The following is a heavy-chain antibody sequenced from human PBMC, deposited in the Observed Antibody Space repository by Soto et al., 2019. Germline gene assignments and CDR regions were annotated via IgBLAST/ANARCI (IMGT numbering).Heavy chain of an antibody. Sequence: EVQLVESGGGVVQPGGSLRLSCTASGFTFNTHWMHWVRQAPGKGLVRVSRIYFDGITTNYADSVKGRLTVSRDNAKNIVCLRVGTLREENTAVYYCAGGGAMGVDYWGQGTLVTVSS. CDR1: GFTFNTHW. CDR2: IYFDGITT. J-gene: IGHJ4*02. V-gene: IGHV3-74*01. CDR3: AGGGAMGVDY. D-gene: IGHD1-26*01.